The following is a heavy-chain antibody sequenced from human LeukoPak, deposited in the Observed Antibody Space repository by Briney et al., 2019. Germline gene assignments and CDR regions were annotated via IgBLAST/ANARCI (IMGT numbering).Heavy chain of an antibody. CDR3: ARPAAHDYGDYEDDL. J-gene: IGHJ2*01. CDR1: GGSISSSNW. CDR2: IYHSGST. D-gene: IGHD4-17*01. V-gene: IGHV4-4*02. Sequence: PSGTLSLTCAVSGGSISSSNWWSWVRQPPGKGLEWIGEIYHSGSTNYNPSLKSRVTISVDKSKNQFSLKLSSVTAADTAVYYCARPAAHDYGDYEDDLWGRGTLVTVSS.